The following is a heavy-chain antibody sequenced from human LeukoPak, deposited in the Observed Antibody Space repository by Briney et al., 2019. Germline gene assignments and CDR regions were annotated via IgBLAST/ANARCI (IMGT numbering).Heavy chain of an antibody. CDR3: ARGASGLRYFDWLIYMRDAFDI. J-gene: IGHJ3*02. CDR1: GCTFSIYA. Sequence: SVKVSCKASGCTFSIYAISLVRQAPGQGLEWVGGIIPIFGTANYAQKFQGRVTITADESTSKAYMELSSLRSGDTAVYYCARGASGLRYFDWLIYMRDAFDIWGQGTMVTVSS. CDR2: IIPIFGTA. D-gene: IGHD3-9*01. V-gene: IGHV1-69*01.